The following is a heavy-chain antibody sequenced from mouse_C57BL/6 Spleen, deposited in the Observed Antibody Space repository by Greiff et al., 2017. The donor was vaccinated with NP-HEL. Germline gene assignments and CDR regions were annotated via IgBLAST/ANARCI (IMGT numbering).Heavy chain of an antibody. CDR2: ISGGGGNT. J-gene: IGHJ2*01. CDR3: ARQGTQGFDY. V-gene: IGHV5-9*01. D-gene: IGHD3-3*01. CDR1: GFTFSSYT. Sequence: EVQVVESGGGLVKPGGSLKLSCAASGFTFSSYTMSWVRQTPEKRLEWVATISGGGGNTYYPDSVKGRFTISRDNAKNTLYLQMSSLRSEDTALYYCARQGTQGFDYWGQGTTLTVSS.